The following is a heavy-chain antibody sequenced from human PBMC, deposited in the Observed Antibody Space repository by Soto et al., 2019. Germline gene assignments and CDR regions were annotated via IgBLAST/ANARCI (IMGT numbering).Heavy chain of an antibody. Sequence: QVQLVQSGAEVKKPGSSVKVSCKASGGTFSSYTISWVRQAPGQGLEWMGRIIPILGIANYAQKFQGRVTITADKSSSTAYTELSSLRSNDTAVYYCASVRGGDGSIDYWGQGTLVTVSS. V-gene: IGHV1-69*02. J-gene: IGHJ4*02. CDR3: ASVRGGDGSIDY. CDR1: GGTFSSYT. D-gene: IGHD3-16*01. CDR2: IIPILGIA.